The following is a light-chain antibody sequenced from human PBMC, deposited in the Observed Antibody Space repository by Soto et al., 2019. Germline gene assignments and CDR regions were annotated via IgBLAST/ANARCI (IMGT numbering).Light chain of an antibody. CDR1: QSIDTW. J-gene: IGKJ1*01. CDR3: QQYISYRA. V-gene: IGKV1-5*03. Sequence: DIPMTQSPSTLSASVGDTVTITCRASQSIDTWLAWHQQKPGRAPKLLISKASILESGVPSRFSGSGSGTDFTLTINGLQPDDFAIYYCQQYISYRAFGQGTKVE. CDR2: KAS.